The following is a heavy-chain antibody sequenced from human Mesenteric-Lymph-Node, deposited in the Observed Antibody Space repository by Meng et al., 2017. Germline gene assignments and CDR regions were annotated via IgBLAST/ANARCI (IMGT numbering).Heavy chain of an antibody. CDR3: TTGRGRVDLMYPFDY. V-gene: IGHV3-30*04. J-gene: IGHJ4*02. D-gene: IGHD3-16*01. CDR1: GFTFSSYA. CDR2: ISYDGSNK. Sequence: GESLKISCAASGFTFSSYAMHWVRQAPGKGLEWVAVISYDGSNKYYADSVKGRFTISRDNSKNTLYLQMNSLRAEDTAVYYCTTGRGRVDLMYPFDYWGQGTLVTVSS.